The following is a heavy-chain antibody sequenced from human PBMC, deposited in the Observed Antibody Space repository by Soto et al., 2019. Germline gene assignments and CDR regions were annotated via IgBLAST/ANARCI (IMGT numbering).Heavy chain of an antibody. J-gene: IGHJ4*02. CDR3: AHSRVDTTMVNPFDY. V-gene: IGHV2-5*02. CDR2: IYWDDDK. D-gene: IGHD5-18*01. Sequence: QITLKESGPTLVKPTQTLTLTCTFSGFSLSTSGVSVGWIRQPPGKALEWLALIYWDDDKRYSPSLKSRLTIPKDPSKNQVVLTMTNMDPVDTATYYCAHSRVDTTMVNPFDYWGQGTLVTVSS. CDR1: GFSLSTSGVS.